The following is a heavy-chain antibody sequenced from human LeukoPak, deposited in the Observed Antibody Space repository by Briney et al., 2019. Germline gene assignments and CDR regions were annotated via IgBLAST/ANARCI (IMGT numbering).Heavy chain of an antibody. D-gene: IGHD3-10*01. J-gene: IGHJ6*02. V-gene: IGHV4-59*06. CDR1: GGSISSYY. CDR2: IYYSGST. CDR3: ARVTNLYYYDMDV. Sequence: PSETLSLTCTVSGGSISSYYWSWIRQHPGKGLEWIGYIYYSGSTYYNPSLKSRVTISVDTSKNQFSLKLSSVTAADTAVYYCARVTNLYYYDMDVWGQGTTVTVSS.